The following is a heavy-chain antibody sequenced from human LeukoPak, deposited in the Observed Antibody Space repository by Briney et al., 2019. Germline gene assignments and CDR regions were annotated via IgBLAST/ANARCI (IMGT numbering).Heavy chain of an antibody. V-gene: IGHV4-34*01. CDR2: INHSGST. D-gene: IGHD3-10*01. Sequence: SETLSLTCAVYGGSFSGYYWSWIRQPPGEGLEWIGEINHSGSTNYNPSLKSRVTISVDTSKNQFSLKLSSVTAAETAVYYCARAPRWYYYGSGAPLDYWGQGTLVTVSS. CDR1: GGSFSGYY. CDR3: ARAPRWYYYGSGAPLDY. J-gene: IGHJ4*02.